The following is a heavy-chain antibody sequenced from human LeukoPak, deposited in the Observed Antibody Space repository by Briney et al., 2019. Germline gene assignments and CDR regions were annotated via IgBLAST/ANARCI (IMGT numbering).Heavy chain of an antibody. CDR3: ARERAWHQLLSISH. CDR1: VYTSTTYH. D-gene: IGHD1-1*01. CDR2: INGNSGGT. V-gene: IGHV1-2*02. J-gene: IGHJ1*01. Sequence: SVMSLIWAAVYTSTTYHMAWGRRAPGQGLEWMGWINGNSGGTDYAQKFQGRVTLTRDTSISTAYMELSGLTSDDTAIYSCARERAWHQLLSISHSGQ.